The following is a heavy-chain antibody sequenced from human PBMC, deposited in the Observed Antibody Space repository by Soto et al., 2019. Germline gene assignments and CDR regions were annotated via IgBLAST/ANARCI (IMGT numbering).Heavy chain of an antibody. CDR2: ISGSGGST. D-gene: IGHD3-10*01. CDR1: GFTFSSYA. Sequence: PGGSLRLSCAASGFTFSSYAMSWVRQAPGKGLEWVSAISGSGGSTYYADSVKGRFTISRDNSKNTLYLQMNSLRAEDTAVYYCAKIYGSGRSGDYYYYYGMDVWGQGTTVTVSS. J-gene: IGHJ6*02. CDR3: AKIYGSGRSGDYYYYYGMDV. V-gene: IGHV3-23*01.